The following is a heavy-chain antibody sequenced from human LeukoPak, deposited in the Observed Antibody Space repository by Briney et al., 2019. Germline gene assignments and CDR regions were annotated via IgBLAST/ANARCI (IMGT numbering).Heavy chain of an antibody. CDR3: ARGRGAYFDY. CDR1: GFTFSSYD. CDR2: IGTVANP. V-gene: IGHV3-13*05. J-gene: IGHJ4*02. D-gene: IGHD4/OR15-4a*01. Sequence: GGSLRLSCAASGFTFSSYDMHWVRQATGKGLEWVSAIGTVANPFYPDSVKGRFIISRDNAKNSLYLQMNSLRAGDTAVYYCARGRGAYFDYWGQGTLVTVSS.